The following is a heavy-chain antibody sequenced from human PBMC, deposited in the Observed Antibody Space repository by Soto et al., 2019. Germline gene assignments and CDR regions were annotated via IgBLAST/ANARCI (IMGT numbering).Heavy chain of an antibody. Sequence: PGESLKISCKGSGYSFTSYWIGWMRQMPGKGLEWMGIIYPGDSDTRYSPSFQGQVTISADKSISTAYLQWSSLKASDTAMYYCARQGDYGDYAAYYYGMDVWGQGTTVTVSS. CDR2: IYPGDSDT. D-gene: IGHD4-17*01. CDR3: ARQGDYGDYAAYYYGMDV. V-gene: IGHV5-51*01. J-gene: IGHJ6*02. CDR1: GYSFTSYW.